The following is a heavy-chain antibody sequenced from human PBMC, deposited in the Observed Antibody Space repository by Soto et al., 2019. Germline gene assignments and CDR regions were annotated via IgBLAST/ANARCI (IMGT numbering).Heavy chain of an antibody. CDR2: IYYSWTT. CDR1: GDSISSGFYY. D-gene: IGHD2-8*02. CDR3: ARASLVGRSSPNANWFDP. J-gene: IGHJ5*02. V-gene: IGHV4-31*03. Sequence: QVQLQESGPGLVNPSQTLSLTCTVSGDSISSGFYYWNWIRHHPGKGLEWIGYIYYSWTTYYNPSHKSRVTVSVNTSKNQFSLKLSSVNAADTAVYYCARASLVGRSSPNANWFDPWGQGTLVTVSS.